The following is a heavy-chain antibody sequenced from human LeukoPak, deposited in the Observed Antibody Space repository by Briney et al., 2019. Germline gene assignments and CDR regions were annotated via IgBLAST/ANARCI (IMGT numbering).Heavy chain of an antibody. V-gene: IGHV3-30*04. CDR1: GFTFSSYA. CDR3: ARVKATMVRGVILLSGPFDY. D-gene: IGHD3-10*01. Sequence: GGSLRLSCAASGFTFSSYAMHWVRQAPGKGLEWVAVISYDGNNKYYADSVKGRFTISRDNSKNTLYLQMNSLRAEDTAVYYCARVKATMVRGVILLSGPFDYWGQGTLVTVSS. J-gene: IGHJ4*02. CDR2: ISYDGNNK.